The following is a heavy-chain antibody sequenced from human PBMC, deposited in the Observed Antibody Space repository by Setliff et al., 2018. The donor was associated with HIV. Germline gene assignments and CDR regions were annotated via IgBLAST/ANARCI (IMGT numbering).Heavy chain of an antibody. CDR2: INPNSGGT. J-gene: IGHJ6*04. CDR1: GYTFNGYY. CDR3: ARGWATGADSSPLDG. D-gene: IGHD6-19*01. V-gene: IGHV1-2*06. Sequence: ASVKVSCKASGYTFNGYYMHWVRQAPGQGLEWMGRINPNSGGTKYGQKFQGRVTMTRDTSMSTAYMELNRLISDDTAVYYCARGWATGADSSPLDGWGKGTTVNVSS.